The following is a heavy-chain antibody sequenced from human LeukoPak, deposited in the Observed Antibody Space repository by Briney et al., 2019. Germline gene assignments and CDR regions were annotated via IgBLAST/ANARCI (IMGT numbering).Heavy chain of an antibody. CDR2: IIPIFGTA. D-gene: IGHD6-19*01. V-gene: IGHV1-69*05. J-gene: IGHJ4*02. CDR3: ARESSSGWYSYFDY. Sequence: SVKVSCKASGGTFSSHAISWVRQAPGQGLEWMGRIIPIFGTANYAQKFQGRVTITTDESTSTAYMELSSLRSEDTAVYYCARESSSGWYSYFDYWGQGTLVTVSS. CDR1: GGTFSSHA.